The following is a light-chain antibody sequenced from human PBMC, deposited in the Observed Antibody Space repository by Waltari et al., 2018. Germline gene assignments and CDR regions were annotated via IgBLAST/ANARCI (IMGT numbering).Light chain of an antibody. J-gene: IGLJ2*01. CDR2: EVR. Sequence: SYDLTQPSSVSVAPGQTATIPCPGRTVGNYEVNWYQQKTGLSPGLVIYEVRLRASGIPGRFPGSNSANTATLIIREAQVVDEAEYYCQVWHSSTAVFGGGTKLTVL. CDR1: TVGNYE. CDR3: QVWHSSTAV. V-gene: IGLV3-1*01.